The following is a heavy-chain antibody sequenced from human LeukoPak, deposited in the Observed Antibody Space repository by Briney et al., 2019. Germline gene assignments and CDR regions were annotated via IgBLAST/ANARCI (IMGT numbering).Heavy chain of an antibody. CDR2: ISSSGSTI. D-gene: IGHD6-19*01. J-gene: IGHJ4*02. Sequence: GGSLRLSCAASGFTFRSYSMNWVRQAPGKGLEWVSYISSSGSTIYYADSVKGRFTISRDNAKNSLYLQMNSLRAEDTAVYYCARDPRQYSSGWYYFDYWGQGTLVTVSS. CDR3: ARDPRQYSSGWYYFDY. V-gene: IGHV3-48*01. CDR1: GFTFRSYS.